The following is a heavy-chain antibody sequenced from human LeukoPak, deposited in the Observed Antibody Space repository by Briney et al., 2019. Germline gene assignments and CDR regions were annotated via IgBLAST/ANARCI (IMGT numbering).Heavy chain of an antibody. CDR1: GGSFSGYY. CDR2: INHSGST. Sequence: PSETLSLTCAVHGGSFSGYYWSWIRQPPGKGLEWIGEINHSGSTNYNPSLKSRVTISVDTSKNQISLKLSSVTAADTAVYYCARGRVIAVAGSVTFQHWGQGTLVTVSS. J-gene: IGHJ1*01. D-gene: IGHD6-19*01. V-gene: IGHV4-34*01. CDR3: ARGRVIAVAGSVTFQH.